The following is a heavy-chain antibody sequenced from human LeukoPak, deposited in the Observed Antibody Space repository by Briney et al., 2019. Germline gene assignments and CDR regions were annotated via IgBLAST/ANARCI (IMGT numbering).Heavy chain of an antibody. Sequence: SETLSLTCTVSGGSISSGSYYWGWIRQPPGKGLEWIGSIYYSGSTYYNPSLKSRVTISVDTSKNQFSLKLSSVTAADTAVYYCARHRRGEFGVVILDAFDIWGQGTMVTVSS. D-gene: IGHD3-3*01. J-gene: IGHJ3*02. CDR2: IYYSGST. V-gene: IGHV4-39*01. CDR1: GGSISSGSYY. CDR3: ARHRRGEFGVVILDAFDI.